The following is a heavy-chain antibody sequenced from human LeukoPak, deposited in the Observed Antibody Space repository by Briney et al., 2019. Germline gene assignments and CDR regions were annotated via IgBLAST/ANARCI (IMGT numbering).Heavy chain of an antibody. J-gene: IGHJ4*02. Sequence: GGSLSLSCAGTGFTFSSYGMHAVRQATSKGLEWVAHIRHDGSNKYSADSGKGRFTISRDNSKNTLYLQMNSLRAEDTAVYYCAKDQHGIVVVPAPFPFDYWGQGTLVTVSS. CDR2: IRHDGSNK. CDR1: GFTFSSYG. V-gene: IGHV3-30*02. D-gene: IGHD2-2*01. CDR3: AKDQHGIVVVPAPFPFDY.